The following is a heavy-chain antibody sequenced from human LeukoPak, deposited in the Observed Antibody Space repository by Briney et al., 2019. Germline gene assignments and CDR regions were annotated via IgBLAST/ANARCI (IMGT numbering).Heavy chain of an antibody. Sequence: QPGGSLRLSCVVSGFTFSNFGMSWVRQAPGRGLEWVSSISGRGGSTNYADSVKGRFTVSRDNSKNTLYLQMNSLRAEDTAVYYCARVGILIGYSDYYYGMDVWGQGTTVTVSS. V-gene: IGHV3-23*01. CDR3: ARVGILIGYSDYYYGMDV. CDR2: ISGRGGST. J-gene: IGHJ6*02. CDR1: GFTFSNFG. D-gene: IGHD3-9*01.